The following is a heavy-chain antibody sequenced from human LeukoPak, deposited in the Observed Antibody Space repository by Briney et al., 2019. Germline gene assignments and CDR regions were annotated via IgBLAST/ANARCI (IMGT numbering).Heavy chain of an antibody. V-gene: IGHV4-34*01. D-gene: IGHD5-24*01. CDR3: ARRVSPI. CDR2: INHSGST. CDR1: GGSFSGYY. Sequence: SETLSLTCAVYGGSFSGYYWSWIRQPPGKGLEWIGEINHSGSTNYNPSLKSRVTISADTSKNQFSLKLSAVTGAGTAVYYCARRVSPIWGQGTLVTVSS. J-gene: IGHJ4*02.